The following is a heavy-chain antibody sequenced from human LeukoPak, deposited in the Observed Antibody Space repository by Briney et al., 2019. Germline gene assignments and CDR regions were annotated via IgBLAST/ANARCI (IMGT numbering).Heavy chain of an antibody. CDR3: ARVASGSSSDFDY. Sequence: SETLSLTCTVSGGSITNYYWSWTRQPPGKGLEWIGYIYYSGSTNYNPSLKSRVTTSVDTSKNQFSLKLSSVTAADTAVYYCARVASGSSSDFDYWGQGTLVTVSS. CDR1: GGSITNYY. CDR2: IYYSGST. D-gene: IGHD1-26*01. J-gene: IGHJ4*02. V-gene: IGHV4-59*01.